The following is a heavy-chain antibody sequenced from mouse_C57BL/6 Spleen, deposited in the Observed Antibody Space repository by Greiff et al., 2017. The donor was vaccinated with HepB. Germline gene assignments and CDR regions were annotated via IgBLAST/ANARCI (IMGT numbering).Heavy chain of an antibody. V-gene: IGHV1-18*01. CDR3: ARVYYYGSSPFAY. J-gene: IGHJ2*01. CDR2: INPNNGGT. Sequence: EVKLQESGPELVKPGASVKIPCKASGYTFTDYNMDWVKQSHGKSLEWIGDINPNNGGTIYNQKFKGKATLTVDKSSSTAYMELRSLTSEDTAVYYCARVYYYGSSPFAYWGQGTTLTVSS. CDR1: GYTFTDYN. D-gene: IGHD1-1*01.